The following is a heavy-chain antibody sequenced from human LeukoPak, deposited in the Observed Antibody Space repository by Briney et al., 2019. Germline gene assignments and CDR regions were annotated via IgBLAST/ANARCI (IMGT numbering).Heavy chain of an antibody. CDR2: ISSNGGST. V-gene: IGHV3-64*01. Sequence: PGGSLRLSCAASGFTFSSYAMRWVRQAPGKGLEYVSAISSNGGSTYYANSVKGRFTISRDNSKNTLYLQMGSLRAEDMAVYYCARGDSSSWQTGFDYWGQGTLVTVSS. J-gene: IGHJ4*02. CDR1: GFTFSSYA. CDR3: ARGDSSSWQTGFDY. D-gene: IGHD6-13*01.